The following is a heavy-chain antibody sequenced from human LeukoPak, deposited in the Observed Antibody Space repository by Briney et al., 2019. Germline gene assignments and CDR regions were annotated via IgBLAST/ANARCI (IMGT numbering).Heavy chain of an antibody. CDR2: INSDGSSP. D-gene: IGHD3-16*01. J-gene: IGHJ4*02. V-gene: IGHV3-74*01. CDR3: ARGPMPGEYYFDY. CDR1: GFTFSSNW. Sequence: VGSLRLSCAASGFTFSSNWMHWVRQAPGKGLVWVSRINSDGSSPTYADSVKGRFTISRDNAKNTLSLQMNSLRAEDTAVYYCARGPMPGEYYFDYWGQGTLVTVSS.